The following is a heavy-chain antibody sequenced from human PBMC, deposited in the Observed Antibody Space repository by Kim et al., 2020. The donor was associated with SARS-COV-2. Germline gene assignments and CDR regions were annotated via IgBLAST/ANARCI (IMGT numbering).Heavy chain of an antibody. V-gene: IGHV4-59*01. CDR1: GGSISSYY. J-gene: IGHJ4*02. CDR3: ASLGYCSSTSCYALDY. D-gene: IGHD2-2*03. CDR2: IYYSGST. Sequence: SETLSLTCTVSGGSISSYYWSWIRQPPGKGLEWIGYIYYSGSTNYNPSLKSRVTISVDTSKNQFSLKLSSVTAADTAVYYCASLGYCSSTSCYALDYWGQGTLLTVSS.